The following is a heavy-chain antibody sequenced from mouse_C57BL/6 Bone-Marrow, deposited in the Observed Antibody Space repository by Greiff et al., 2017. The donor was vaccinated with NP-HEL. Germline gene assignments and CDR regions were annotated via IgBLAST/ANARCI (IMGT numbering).Heavy chain of an antibody. J-gene: IGHJ1*03. D-gene: IGHD1-1*01. CDR2: IHPNSGST. CDR1: GYTFTSYW. CDR3: ARRRRSYYYGSSYDYWYFDV. Sequence: QVQLQQPGAELVKPGASVKLSCKASGYTFTSYWMHWVKQRPGQGLEWIGMIHPNSGSTNYNEKFKSKATLTVDKSSSTAYMQLSSLTSEDSAVYYCARRRRSYYYGSSYDYWYFDVWGTGTTVTVSS. V-gene: IGHV1-64*01.